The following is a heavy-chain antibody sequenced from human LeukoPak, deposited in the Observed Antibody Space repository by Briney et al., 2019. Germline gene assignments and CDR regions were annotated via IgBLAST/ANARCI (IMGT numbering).Heavy chain of an antibody. J-gene: IGHJ6*02. D-gene: IGHD2-21*02. V-gene: IGHV3-74*01. CDR2: IKSDGSST. CDR3: SRDSLSSCGGGCYSGLDV. CDR1: GFTFSNYW. Sequence: PGGSLRLSCAASGFTFSNYWMHWVRQAPGEALMWVSRIKSDGSSTTYADSVKGRFTISRDNAKNTLYLQMNSLRAEDTAVYYCSRDSLSSCGGGCYSGLDVWGQGTTVTVPS.